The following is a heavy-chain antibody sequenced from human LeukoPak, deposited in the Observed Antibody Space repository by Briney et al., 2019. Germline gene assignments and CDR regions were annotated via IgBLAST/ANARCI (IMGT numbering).Heavy chain of an antibody. J-gene: IGHJ4*02. CDR2: IYYSGST. CDR1: GGSISSYY. D-gene: IGHD3-22*01. V-gene: IGHV4-59*08. Sequence: PSETLSLTCTVSGGSISSYYWSWIRQPPGKGLEWIGYIYYSGSTNYNPSLKSRVTISVDTSKNQFSLKLSSVTAADTAVYYCARGLIGYYYDSSGYWGQGTLVTVSS. CDR3: ARGLIGYYYDSSGY.